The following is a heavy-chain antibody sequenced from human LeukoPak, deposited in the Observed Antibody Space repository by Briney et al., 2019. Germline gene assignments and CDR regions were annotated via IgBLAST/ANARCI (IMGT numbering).Heavy chain of an antibody. CDR2: IYYSGST. CDR1: GGSISSSSYY. Sequence: ASETLSLTCTVSGGSISSSSYYWGWIRQPPGKGLEWIGSIYYSGSTYYNPSLKSRVTISVDTSKNQFSLKLSSVTAADTAVYYCARTNGYYYYMDVWGKGTTVTVSS. D-gene: IGHD2-8*01. J-gene: IGHJ6*03. CDR3: ARTNGYYYYMDV. V-gene: IGHV4-39*07.